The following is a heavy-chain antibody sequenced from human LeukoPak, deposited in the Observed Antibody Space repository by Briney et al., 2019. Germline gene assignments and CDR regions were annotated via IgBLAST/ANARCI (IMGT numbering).Heavy chain of an antibody. CDR2: IYHSGST. CDR3: AREIIPQSGHNWFDP. D-gene: IGHD3-3*01. Sequence: SETLSLTCAVYGGSFSGYYWSWIRQPPGKGLEWIGSIYHSGSTYYNPSLKSRVTISVDTSKNQFSLKLSSVTAADTAVYYCAREIIPQSGHNWFDPWGQGTLVTVSS. CDR1: GGSFSGYY. J-gene: IGHJ5*02. V-gene: IGHV4-34*01.